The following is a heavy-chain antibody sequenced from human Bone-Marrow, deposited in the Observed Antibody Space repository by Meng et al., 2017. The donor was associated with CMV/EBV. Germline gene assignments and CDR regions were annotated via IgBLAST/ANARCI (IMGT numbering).Heavy chain of an antibody. CDR1: GGSISSGDYY. CDR3: ARVRDLFRYFEY. V-gene: IGHV4-30-4*08. J-gene: IGHJ4*02. CDR2: IYYSGST. Sequence: SETLSLTCTVSGGSISSGDYYWSWIRQPPGKGLEWIGYIYYSGSTYYNPSLKSRVTISVDTSKNHFSLKLTSVTAADTAVYYCARVRDLFRYFEYGGQGKLVTVSS.